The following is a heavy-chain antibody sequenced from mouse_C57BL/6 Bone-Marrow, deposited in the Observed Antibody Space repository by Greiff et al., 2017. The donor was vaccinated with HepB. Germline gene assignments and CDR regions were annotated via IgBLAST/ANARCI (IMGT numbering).Heavy chain of an antibody. Sequence: EVKLQESGGGLVQPGGSLSLSCAASGFTFTDYYMSWVRQPPGKALEWLGFIRNKANGYTTEYSASVKGRFTISRDNSQSILYLQMNALRAEDSATYYCARYYYGSSHFDVWGTGTTVTVSS. CDR3: ARYYYGSSHFDV. CDR2: IRNKANGYTT. J-gene: IGHJ1*03. CDR1: GFTFTDYY. D-gene: IGHD1-1*01. V-gene: IGHV7-3*01.